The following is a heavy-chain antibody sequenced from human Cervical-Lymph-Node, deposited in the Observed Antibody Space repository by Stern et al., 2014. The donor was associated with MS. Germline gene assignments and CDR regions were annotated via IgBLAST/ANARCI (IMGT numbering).Heavy chain of an antibody. D-gene: IGHD1-14*01. Sequence: VQLGQSGAELIRPGESLKISCKGSGYTFSIYWIAWVRQVPGKGLEWMGIIYPGDSEARYSRSFQGQVTMSADKSTSTAYLQWSSLNASDTAMYFCARQTTAWASDVWGQGTLVTVSS. CDR1: GYTFSIYW. CDR2: IYPGDSEA. J-gene: IGHJ4*02. CDR3: ARQTTAWASDV. V-gene: IGHV5-51*01.